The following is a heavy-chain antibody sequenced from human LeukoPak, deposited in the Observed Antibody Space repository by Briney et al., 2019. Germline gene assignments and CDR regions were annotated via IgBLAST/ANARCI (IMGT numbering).Heavy chain of an antibody. CDR3: ASARGRFGELFHFIY. CDR2: YSASGSTL. Sequence: GGSLRLSCAASGFTFSNYEMNWVRQAPGKGLEWVSYYSASGSTLFYADSVRGRFTISRDNAKNSLSLQMNSLRAEDTAVYYCASARGRFGELFHFIYWGQGTLVTVSS. CDR1: GFTFSNYE. V-gene: IGHV3-48*03. D-gene: IGHD3-10*01. J-gene: IGHJ4*01.